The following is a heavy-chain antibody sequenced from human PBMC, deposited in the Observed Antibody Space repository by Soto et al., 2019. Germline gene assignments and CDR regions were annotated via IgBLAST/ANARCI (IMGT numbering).Heavy chain of an antibody. J-gene: IGHJ5*02. CDR2: IYYSGST. CDR3: ARRTDYGSGSYGWFDP. Sequence: QLQLQESGPGLVKPSETLSLTCTVSGGSISSSSYYWGWIRQPPGKGLEWIGSIYYSGSTYYNPSLKSRVTISVDTSKNQFSLKLSSVTAADTAVYYCARRTDYGSGSYGWFDPWGQGTLVTVSS. V-gene: IGHV4-39*01. CDR1: GGSISSSSYY. D-gene: IGHD3-10*01.